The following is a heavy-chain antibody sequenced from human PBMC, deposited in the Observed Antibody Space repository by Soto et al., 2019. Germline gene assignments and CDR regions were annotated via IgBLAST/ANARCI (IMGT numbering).Heavy chain of an antibody. D-gene: IGHD6-6*01. CDR2: INAGNGNT. J-gene: IGHJ4*02. V-gene: IGHV1-3*01. CDR3: ARVEVVVARLAFDY. Sequence: ASVKVSCKASGYTFTSYAMHWVRQAPGQRLEWMGWINAGNGNTKYSQKFQGRVTITRDTSASTAYMELSSLRSEDTAVYYCARVEVVVARLAFDYWGQGTLVTVSS. CDR1: GYTFTSYA.